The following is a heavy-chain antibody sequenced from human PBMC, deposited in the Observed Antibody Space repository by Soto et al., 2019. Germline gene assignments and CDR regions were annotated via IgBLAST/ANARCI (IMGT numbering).Heavy chain of an antibody. D-gene: IGHD4-17*01. J-gene: IGHJ4*02. CDR3: ATSNYGERD. CDR2: VSGNGGST. V-gene: IGHV3-23*01. Sequence: EGQVLESGGGLVQPGGSLRLTCVASGFTLSNFGMSWVRQAPGKGLKWVSFVSGNGGSTYYIDSVKGRFTISRDSSTNTVRLQMNSLRAEDTAVYYCATSNYGERDWGQGALVTVSS. CDR1: GFTLSNFG.